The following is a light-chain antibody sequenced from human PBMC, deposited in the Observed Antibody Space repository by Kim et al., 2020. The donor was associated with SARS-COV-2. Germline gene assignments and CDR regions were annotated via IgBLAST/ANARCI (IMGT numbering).Light chain of an antibody. Sequence: EIVLTQSPGTLSVSPGERATLSCRASQSVSSSFLSWYQQKPGPAPRLLFDGASSSTAVIPNIFSGSGSGKVFTLTISRLDAEVFAVYYCQQNGCSPITFGQGTRLEIK. J-gene: IGKJ5*01. CDR3: QQNGCSPIT. V-gene: IGKV3-20*01. CDR1: QSVSSSF. CDR2: GAS.